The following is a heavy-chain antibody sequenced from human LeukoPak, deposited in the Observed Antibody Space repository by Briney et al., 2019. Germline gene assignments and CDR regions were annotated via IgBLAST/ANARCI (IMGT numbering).Heavy chain of an antibody. CDR1: GGSFSGYY. Sequence: PSETLSLTCAVYGGSFSGYYWSWIRQPPGKGLEWTGEINHSGSTNYNPSLKSRVTISVDTSKNQFSLQLNSVTPGDTAVYYCARAQAYSGRIFDYWGQGTLVTVSS. J-gene: IGHJ4*02. CDR2: INHSGST. V-gene: IGHV4-34*01. CDR3: ARAQAYSGRIFDY. D-gene: IGHD1-26*01.